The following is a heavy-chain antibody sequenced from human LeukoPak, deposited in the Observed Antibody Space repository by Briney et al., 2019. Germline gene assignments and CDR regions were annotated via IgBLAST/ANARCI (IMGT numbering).Heavy chain of an antibody. CDR1: GGSFSGYY. J-gene: IGHJ5*02. CDR3: ARGINYDFWSGSPKNWFDP. Sequence: KPSETLSLTCAVYGGSFSGYYWSWIRQPPGKGLKWIGEINHSGSTNYNPSLKSRVTISVDTSKNQFSLKLSSVTAADTAVYYCARGINYDFWSGSPKNWFDPWGQGTLVTVSS. V-gene: IGHV4-34*01. CDR2: INHSGST. D-gene: IGHD3-3*01.